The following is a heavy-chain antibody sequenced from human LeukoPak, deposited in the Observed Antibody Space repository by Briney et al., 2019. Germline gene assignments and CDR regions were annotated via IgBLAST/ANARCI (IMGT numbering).Heavy chain of an antibody. CDR2: INHSGST. D-gene: IGHD1-14*01. CDR1: GGSFSGHY. Sequence: PSETLSLTCAVYGGSFSGHYWSWIRQPPGKGLEWIGEINHSGSTNYNPSLKSRVTISVDTSKNQFSLKLSSVTAADTAVYYCARDRQNWFDPWGQGTLVTVSS. J-gene: IGHJ5*02. CDR3: ARDRQNWFDP. V-gene: IGHV4-34*01.